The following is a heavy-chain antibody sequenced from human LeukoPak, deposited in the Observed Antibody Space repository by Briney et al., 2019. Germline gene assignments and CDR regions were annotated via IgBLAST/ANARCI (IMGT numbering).Heavy chain of an antibody. CDR1: GGSISSGGYY. J-gene: IGHJ4*02. CDR3: ARTADGSYGSGSYYSDY. CDR2: IYYSGST. Sequence: SETLSLTCTVSGGSISSGGYYWIWIRQHPGKGLEWIGYIYYSGSTYYNPSLKSRVTISVDTSKNQFSLKLSSVTAADTAVYYCARTADGSYGSGSYYSDYWGQGTLVTVSS. D-gene: IGHD3-10*01. V-gene: IGHV4-31*03.